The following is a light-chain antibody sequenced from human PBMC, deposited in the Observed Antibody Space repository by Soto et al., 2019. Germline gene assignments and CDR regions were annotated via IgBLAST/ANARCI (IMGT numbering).Light chain of an antibody. J-gene: IGLJ1*01. Sequence: QSALTQPASVSGSPGQSITISCTGTSSDVGGYNSVSWYQQHPGKAPKLMIYEVSNRPSGVSNRFSGSKSGNTGSLTISGLQAEDEADYYCSSYTTSSTLLYVFGTGTKLTVL. CDR2: EVS. V-gene: IGLV2-14*01. CDR1: SSDVGGYNS. CDR3: SSYTTSSTLLYV.